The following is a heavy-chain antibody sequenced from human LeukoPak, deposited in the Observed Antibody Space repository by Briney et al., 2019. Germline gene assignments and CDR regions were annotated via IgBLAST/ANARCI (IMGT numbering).Heavy chain of an antibody. CDR3: AREIAVAGRYFDY. Sequence: PSETLSLTCTVSGGSISSYYWSGIRQPAGKGLEWIGRIYTSGSTNYNPSLKSRVTISVDTSKNQFSLKLSSVTAADTAVYYCAREIAVAGRYFDYWGQGTLVTVSS. CDR2: IYTSGST. V-gene: IGHV4-4*07. CDR1: GGSISSYY. J-gene: IGHJ4*02. D-gene: IGHD6-19*01.